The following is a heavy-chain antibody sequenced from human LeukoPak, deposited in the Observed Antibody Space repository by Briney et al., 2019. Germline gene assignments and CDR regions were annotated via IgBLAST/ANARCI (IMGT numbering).Heavy chain of an antibody. CDR2: INPNSGGK. J-gene: IGHJ4*02. V-gene: IGHV1-2*02. CDR3: ARPTSGNKGGYNWRFDY. Sequence: AASVTVSCKASGCTFTGYYMPWVRQAPVQGNDWIGWINPNSGGKNYAQKFQGRVTMTRDTSISTAYMELSRLRSDDTAVYYCARPTSGNKGGYNWRFDYWGQGTLVTVSS. CDR1: GCTFTGYY. D-gene: IGHD5-24*01.